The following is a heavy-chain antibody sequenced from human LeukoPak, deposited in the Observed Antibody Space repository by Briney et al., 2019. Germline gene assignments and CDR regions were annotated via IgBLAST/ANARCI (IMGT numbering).Heavy chain of an antibody. J-gene: IGHJ4*02. CDR2: IYYSGST. CDR1: GGSISSYY. CDR3: ARDSRTYYDILTGYYPQYFDY. V-gene: IGHV4-59*12. D-gene: IGHD3-9*01. Sequence: SETLSLTCTVSGGSISSYYWSWIRQPPGKGLEWIGYIYYSGSTNYNPSLKSRVTISVDTSKNQFSLKLSSVTAADTAVYYCARDSRTYYDILTGYYPQYFDYWGQGTLVTVSS.